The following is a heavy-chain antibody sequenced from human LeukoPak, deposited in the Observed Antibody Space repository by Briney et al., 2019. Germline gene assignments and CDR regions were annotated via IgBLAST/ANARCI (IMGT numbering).Heavy chain of an antibody. J-gene: IGHJ4*02. CDR2: IYYSGST. D-gene: IGHD3-3*01. Sequence: TSETLSLTCTVSGGSISSYYWSWIRQPPGKGLEWIGYIYYSGSTNYNPSLKSRVTISVDTSKNQFSLKLSSVTAADTAVYYCARDQGGYCDFWSGYYTGGYFDYWGQGTLVTVSS. V-gene: IGHV4-59*01. CDR1: GGSISSYY. CDR3: ARDQGGYCDFWSGYYTGGYFDY.